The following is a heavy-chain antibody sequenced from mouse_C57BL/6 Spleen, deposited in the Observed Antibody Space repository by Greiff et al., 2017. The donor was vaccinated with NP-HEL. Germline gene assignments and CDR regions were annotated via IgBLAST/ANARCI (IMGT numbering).Heavy chain of an antibody. Sequence: VQLQQSGAELVKPGASVKMSCKASGYTFTSYWITWVKQRPGQGLEWIGDIYPGSGSTNYNEKFKSKATLTVDTSSSTAYMQLSSLTSEDSAVYYCEAHSSGYVGFAYWGQGTLVTVSA. J-gene: IGHJ3*01. CDR2: IYPGSGST. CDR3: EAHSSGYVGFAY. V-gene: IGHV1-55*01. CDR1: GYTFTSYW. D-gene: IGHD3-2*02.